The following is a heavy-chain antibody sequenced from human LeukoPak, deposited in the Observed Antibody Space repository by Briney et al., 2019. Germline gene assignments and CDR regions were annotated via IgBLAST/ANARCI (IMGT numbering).Heavy chain of an antibody. V-gene: IGHV3-74*01. CDR3: AILQSDAFDI. Sequence: GGSLRLSCAASGFTFSSYEMNWVRQAPGKGLVWVSRINSDGSSTSYADSVKGRFTISRDNAKNTLYLQMNSLRAEDTAVYYCAILQSDAFDIWGQGTMVTVSS. CDR1: GFTFSSYE. CDR2: INSDGSST. J-gene: IGHJ3*02.